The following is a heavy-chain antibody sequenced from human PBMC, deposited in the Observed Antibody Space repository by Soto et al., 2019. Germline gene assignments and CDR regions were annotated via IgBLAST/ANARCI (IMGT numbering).Heavy chain of an antibody. Sequence: SETLSLTCAVYGGSFSGYYWSWIRQPPGKGLEWIGEINHSGSTNYNPSLKSRVTISVDTSKNQFSLKLSSVTAADTAVYYCATPKAAAGMAFDYWGQGTLVTVSS. CDR3: ATPKAAAGMAFDY. J-gene: IGHJ4*02. V-gene: IGHV4-34*01. CDR1: GGSFSGYY. CDR2: INHSGST. D-gene: IGHD6-13*01.